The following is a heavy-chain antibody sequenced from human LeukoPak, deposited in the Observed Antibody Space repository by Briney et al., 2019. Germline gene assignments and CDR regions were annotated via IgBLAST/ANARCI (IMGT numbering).Heavy chain of an antibody. V-gene: IGHV3-21*01. CDR2: ISSSSTYI. CDR3: AELGITMIGGF. CDR1: GFTFSSYT. J-gene: IGHJ6*04. D-gene: IGHD3-10*02. Sequence: GGSLRLSCAASGFTFSSYTMNWVRQAPGKGLAWVSSISSSSTYIYYADSVKGRFSISRDNAKNSLYLQMNSLRAEDTAVYHCAELGITMIGGFWGKGTTVTISS.